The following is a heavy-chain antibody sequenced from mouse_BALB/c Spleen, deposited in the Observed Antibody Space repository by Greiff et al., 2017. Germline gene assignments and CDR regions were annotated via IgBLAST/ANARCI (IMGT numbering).Heavy chain of an antibody. J-gene: IGHJ4*01. CDR1: GFTFSSFG. Sequence: EVKLQESGGGLVQPGGSRKLSCAASGFTFSSFGMHWVRQAPEKGLEWVAYISSGSSTIYYADTVKGRFTISRDNPKNTLFLQMTSLRSEDTAMYYCARVGGNPYAMDYWGQGTSVTVSS. D-gene: IGHD2-1*01. CDR2: ISSGSSTI. V-gene: IGHV5-17*02. CDR3: ARVGGNPYAMDY.